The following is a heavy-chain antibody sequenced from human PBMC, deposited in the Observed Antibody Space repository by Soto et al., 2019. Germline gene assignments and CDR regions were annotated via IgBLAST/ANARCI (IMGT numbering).Heavy chain of an antibody. CDR3: ARGHVVPAARGIWAYYYYGMDV. Sequence: PSETLSLTCAFYCGSFIGYYWSWIRQPPGKGLEWIGEINHSGSTNYNPSLKSRVTISVDTSKNQFSLKLSSVTAADTAVYYCARGHVVPAARGIWAYYYYGMDVWGQGTTVTVSS. V-gene: IGHV4-34*01. D-gene: IGHD2-2*01. J-gene: IGHJ6*02. CDR1: CGSFIGYY. CDR2: INHSGST.